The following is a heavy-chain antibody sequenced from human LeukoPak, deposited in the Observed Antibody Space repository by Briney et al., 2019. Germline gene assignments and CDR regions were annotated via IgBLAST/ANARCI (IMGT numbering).Heavy chain of an antibody. CDR2: ISSSGSTI. V-gene: IGHV3-11*04. CDR1: GFTFSDYY. Sequence: GGSLRLPCAASGFTFSDYYMSWIRQAPGKGLEWVSYISSSGSTIYYADSVKGRFTISRGNAKNSLYLQMNSLRAEDTAVYYCAGEVRDCSGGSCYHTDDYWGQGTLVTVSS. J-gene: IGHJ4*02. CDR3: AGEVRDCSGGSCYHTDDY. D-gene: IGHD2-15*01.